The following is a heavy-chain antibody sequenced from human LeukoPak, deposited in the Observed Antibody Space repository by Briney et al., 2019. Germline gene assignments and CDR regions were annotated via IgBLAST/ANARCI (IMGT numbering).Heavy chain of an antibody. CDR3: ARKLAYGPSIGTTGTTPLGFDY. CDR1: GGSFSGYY. CDR2: INHSGST. V-gene: IGHV4-34*01. D-gene: IGHD1-1*01. Sequence: SETLSLTCAVYGGSFSGYYWSWTRQPPGKGLEWIGEINHSGSTNYNPSLKGRVTISVDTSKNQFSLKLSSVTAADTAVYYCARKLAYGPSIGTTGTTPLGFDYWGQGTLVTVSS. J-gene: IGHJ4*02.